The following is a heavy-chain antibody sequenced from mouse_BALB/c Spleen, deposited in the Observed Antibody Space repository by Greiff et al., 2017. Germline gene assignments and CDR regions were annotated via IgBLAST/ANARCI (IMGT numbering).Heavy chain of an antibody. J-gene: IGHJ3*01. CDR2: INPSNGRT. D-gene: IGHD1-1*01. CDR1: GYTFTSYW. V-gene: IGHV1S81*02. CDR3: ASPLYGSSSWFAY. Sequence: VQLQQSGAELVKPGASVKLSCKASGYTFTSYWMHWVKQRPGQGLEWIGEINPSNGRTNYNEKFKSKATLTVDKSSSTAYMQLSSLTSEDSAVYYCASPLYGSSSWFAYWGQGTLVTVSA.